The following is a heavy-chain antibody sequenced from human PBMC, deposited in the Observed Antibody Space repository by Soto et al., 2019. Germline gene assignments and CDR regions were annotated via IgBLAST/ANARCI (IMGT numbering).Heavy chain of an antibody. D-gene: IGHD2-21*01. V-gene: IGHV3-23*01. CDR2: ISGSGGST. CDR1: GFTFSSYA. CDR3: AKGGGWWWGYGFDY. J-gene: IGHJ4*02. Sequence: EVQLLESGGGLVQPGGSLRLSCAASGFTFSSYAMSWVRQAPGKGLEWVSAISGSGGSTYYADSVKGRFTISRDNSKNALYLRMESLRAEDTAVYYCAKGGGWWWGYGFDYWGEGVLVTVSS.